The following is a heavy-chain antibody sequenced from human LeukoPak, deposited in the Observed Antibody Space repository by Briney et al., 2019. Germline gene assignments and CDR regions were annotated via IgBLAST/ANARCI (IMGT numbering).Heavy chain of an antibody. CDR2: INPSGGST. Sequence: GASVKVSCKASGYTFTSYYMHWVRQAPGQGLEWMGIINPSGGSTSYAQKFQGRVTMTRDMSTSTVYMELSSLRSEDTAVYYCARAPITMISYFQHWGQGTLVTVSS. CDR1: GYTFTSYY. D-gene: IGHD3-22*01. CDR3: ARAPITMISYFQH. V-gene: IGHV1-46*01. J-gene: IGHJ1*01.